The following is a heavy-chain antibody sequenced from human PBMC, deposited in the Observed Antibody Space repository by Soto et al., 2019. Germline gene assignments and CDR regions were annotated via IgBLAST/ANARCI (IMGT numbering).Heavy chain of an antibody. CDR2: IRSKGYGGTT. J-gene: IGHJ6*02. CDR1: GFTFSNYA. Sequence: PGGSLRLSCAASGFTFSNYAMSWVRQATGKGLEWLSFIRSKGYGGTTESAASVRGRFITSRDDSKSIAYLQMNSLKTEDTAVYYCASLTSWSQEYYYGMGVWGQGATVTVSS. V-gene: IGHV3-49*04. D-gene: IGHD2-2*01. CDR3: ASLTSWSQEYYYGMGV.